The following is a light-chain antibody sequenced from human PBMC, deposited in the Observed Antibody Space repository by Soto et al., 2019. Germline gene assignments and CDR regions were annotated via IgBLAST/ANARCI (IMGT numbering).Light chain of an antibody. CDR1: QSVSSSY. J-gene: IGKJ5*01. CDR2: GAP. CDR3: QQYSTSPIT. V-gene: IGKV3-20*01. Sequence: IVLTQSPGTLSLSPGERATLSCRASQSVSSSYLAWYQQKPGQAPRLLIYGAPSRATGIPDRFSGGGSGTDFSLTITRLDPEDFAVYYCQQYSTSPITFGQGTRLEIK.